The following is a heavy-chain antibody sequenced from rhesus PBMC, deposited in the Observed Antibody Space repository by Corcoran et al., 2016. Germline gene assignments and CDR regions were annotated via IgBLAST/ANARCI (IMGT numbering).Heavy chain of an antibody. CDR3: ATTIAVAGRRYFDY. CDR1: GGSISGVYG. J-gene: IGHJ4*01. V-gene: IGHV4-76*01. Sequence: QLQLQAAGPGLFKPSETLSLTCAVSGGSISGVYGWGWIRQPPVKGLEWIGRIYSGSGNTDYNPSLKSRVTMSTDTSKNQFSLKLSSVTAADTAVYYCATTIAVAGRRYFDYWGQGVLVTVSS. D-gene: IGHD6-37*01. CDR2: IYSGSGNT.